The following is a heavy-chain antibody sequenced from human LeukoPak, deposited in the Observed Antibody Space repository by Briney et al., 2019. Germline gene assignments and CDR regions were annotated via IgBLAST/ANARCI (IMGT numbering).Heavy chain of an antibody. D-gene: IGHD6-19*01. V-gene: IGHV3-7*03. CDR2: IKQDGSDR. Sequence: PGGSLRLSCAASGFTFRNYWMSWVRQVPGTGLEWMANIKQDGSDRNYVTSVRGRFTISRDNAESSLYLQMNSLRAEDTAVYYCVRNLAVAGTCFDSWGQGTLVTVSS. CDR3: VRNLAVAGTCFDS. J-gene: IGHJ4*02. CDR1: GFTFRNYW.